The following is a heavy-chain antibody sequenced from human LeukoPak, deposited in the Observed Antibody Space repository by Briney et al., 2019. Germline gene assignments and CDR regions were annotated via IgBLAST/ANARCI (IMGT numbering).Heavy chain of an antibody. J-gene: IGHJ4*02. D-gene: IGHD5-18*01. V-gene: IGHV3-11*04. CDR1: GFTFRDYY. CDR2: ISSSGSTI. Sequence: GGSLRLSCAASGFTFRDYYMSWIRQAPGKGLEWVSYISSSGSTIYYADSVKGRFTISRDNAKKSLYLQMNSLRAEDTAVYYCARADWDTAMIDYWGQGTVVTVSS. CDR3: ARADWDTAMIDY.